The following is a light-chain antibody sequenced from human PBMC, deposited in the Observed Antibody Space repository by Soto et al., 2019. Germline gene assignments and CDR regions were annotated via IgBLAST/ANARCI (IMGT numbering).Light chain of an antibody. Sequence: QSALTQPASVSGSAGQSSTISCTGTSSDVGGYNYVSWYQHHPGKAPKLMIYDVSNRPSGVSNRFSGSKSGNTASLTISGLQAEDEADYYCSSYTSSSTGVFGGGTKLTVL. CDR3: SSYTSSSTGV. V-gene: IGLV2-14*03. J-gene: IGLJ3*02. CDR1: SSDVGGYNY. CDR2: DVS.